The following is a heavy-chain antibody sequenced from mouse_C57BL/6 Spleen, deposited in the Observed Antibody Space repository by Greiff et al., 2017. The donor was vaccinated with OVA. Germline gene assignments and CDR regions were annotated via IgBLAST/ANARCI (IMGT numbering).Heavy chain of an antibody. CDR2: IDPSDSYT. J-gene: IGHJ3*01. Sequence: QVQLQQSGAELVMPGASVKLSCKASGYTFTSYWMHWVKQRPGQGLEWIGEIDPSDSYTNSNQKFKGQSTLTVDKSSSTAYMQLSSLTSEDSAVYYCARYYYGSSYDAYWGQGTLVTVSA. CDR3: ARYYYGSSYDAY. V-gene: IGHV1-69*01. CDR1: GYTFTSYW. D-gene: IGHD1-1*01.